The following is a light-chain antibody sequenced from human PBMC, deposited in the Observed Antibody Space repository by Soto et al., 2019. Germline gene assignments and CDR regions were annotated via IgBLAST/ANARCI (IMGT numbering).Light chain of an antibody. CDR2: KAS. CDR1: QSIDTW. Sequence: ESQMPQSPSTLSASVGDRVTITFRASQSIDTWLAWHQQKPGKAPKLLISKASSLESGVPSRFSGSGSGTEFTLTISSLQPDDFATYYCQQYNSYRAFGQGTKVDIK. V-gene: IGKV1-5*03. J-gene: IGKJ1*01. CDR3: QQYNSYRA.